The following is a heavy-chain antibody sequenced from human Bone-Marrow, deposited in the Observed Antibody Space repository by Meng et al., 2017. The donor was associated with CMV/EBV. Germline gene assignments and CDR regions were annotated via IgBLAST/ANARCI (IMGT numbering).Heavy chain of an antibody. CDR1: GGSISSGGYY. D-gene: IGHD2-2*01. CDR2: IYYSGST. CDR3: ARGHLGYCSSTSCAPWWFYP. V-gene: IGHV4-31*03. Sequence: SETLSLTCTVSGGSISSGGYYWSWIRQHPGKGLEWIGYIYYSGSTYYNPSLKSRVTISVDTSKNQFSLKLSSVTAADTAVYYCARGHLGYCSSTSCAPWWFYPWGQGTLVTVSS. J-gene: IGHJ5*02.